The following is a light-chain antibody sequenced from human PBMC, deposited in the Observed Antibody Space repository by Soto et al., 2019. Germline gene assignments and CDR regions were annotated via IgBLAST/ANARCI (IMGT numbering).Light chain of an antibody. J-gene: IGKJ5*01. CDR2: AAS. CDR3: QQYGGSPT. Sequence: EIVLTQSPGTLSLSPSSRATLSCRASQSVSNNYLAWYQQKPGQAPRRLIYAASTRATGIPHRFSGSGSGTDFTLTIGRLEPEDFAVYYCQQYGGSPTFGEGTRLEIK. CDR1: QSVSNNY. V-gene: IGKV3-20*01.